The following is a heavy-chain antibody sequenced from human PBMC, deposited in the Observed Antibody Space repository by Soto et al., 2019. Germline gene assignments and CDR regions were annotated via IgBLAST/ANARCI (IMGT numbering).Heavy chain of an antibody. CDR3: ARATYYAGRGMDV. V-gene: IGHV4-34*01. CDR1: GGSFSGYY. CDR2: INHSGST. J-gene: IGHJ6*02. D-gene: IGHD3-3*01. Sequence: SETLSLTCAVYGGSFSGYYWSWIRQPPGKGLEWIGEINHSGSTNYNPSLKSRVTISVDTSKNQFSLKLSSVTAADTAVYYCARATYYAGRGMDVWGQGTTVTASS.